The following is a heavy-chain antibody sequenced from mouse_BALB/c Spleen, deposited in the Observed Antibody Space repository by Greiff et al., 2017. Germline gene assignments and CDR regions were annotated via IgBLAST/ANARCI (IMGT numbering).Heavy chain of an antibody. D-gene: IGHD2-1*01. Sequence: EVHLVESGGGLVQPGGSLKLSCAASGFTFSSYGMSWVRQTPDKRLELVATINSNGGSTYYPDSVKGRFTISRDNAKNTLYLQMSSLKSEDTAMYYCARDGNYHYYYAMDYWGQGTSVTVSS. CDR1: GFTFSSYG. CDR3: ARDGNYHYYYAMDY. CDR2: INSNGGST. V-gene: IGHV5-6-3*01. J-gene: IGHJ4*01.